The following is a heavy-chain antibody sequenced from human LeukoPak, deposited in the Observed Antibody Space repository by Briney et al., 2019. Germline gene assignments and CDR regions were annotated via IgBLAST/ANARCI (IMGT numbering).Heavy chain of an antibody. CDR2: VNFNSAST. CDR1: GDSVDNLG. J-gene: IGHJ6*03. CDR3: ARAVCPTIKFCDSSYFMDV. V-gene: IGHV3-20*04. Sequence: GSLRLSCAASGDSVDNLGMSWGRQVLGKGLEWVSLVNFNSASTGYADSVRGRFTISRDNAKNSLYLQMNSLRAEDTALYYCARAVCPTIKFCDSSYFMDVWGKGTTVNVS. D-gene: IGHD6-6*01.